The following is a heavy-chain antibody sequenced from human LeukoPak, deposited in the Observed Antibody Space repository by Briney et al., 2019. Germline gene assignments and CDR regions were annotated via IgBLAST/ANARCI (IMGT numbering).Heavy chain of an antibody. D-gene: IGHD1-26*01. CDR2: IYYSGST. V-gene: IGHV4-39*01. CDR3: ARPLVGTTDYFDY. Sequence: SETLSLTCTVSGGSISSTNYHWGWIRQPPGKELEWIGSIYYSGSTYYNPSLKSRATISVDTSKNQFSLKLSSVTAADTAVYYCARPLVGTTDYFDYWGQGTLVTVSS. J-gene: IGHJ4*02. CDR1: GGSISSTNYH.